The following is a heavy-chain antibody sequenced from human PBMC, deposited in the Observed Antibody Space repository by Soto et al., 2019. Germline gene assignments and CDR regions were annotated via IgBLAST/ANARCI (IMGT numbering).Heavy chain of an antibody. CDR3: ARDYDSSGYPRYYFDY. CDR1: GFTFSSYG. D-gene: IGHD3-22*01. J-gene: IGHJ4*02. Sequence: QVQLVESGGGVVQPGRSLRLSCAASGFTFSSYGMHWVRQAPGKGLEWVAVIWYDGSNKYYADSVKGRFTISRDNSKNTLNRQMNSLRAEDTAVYYCARDYDSSGYPRYYFDYWGQGTLVTVSS. CDR2: IWYDGSNK. V-gene: IGHV3-33*01.